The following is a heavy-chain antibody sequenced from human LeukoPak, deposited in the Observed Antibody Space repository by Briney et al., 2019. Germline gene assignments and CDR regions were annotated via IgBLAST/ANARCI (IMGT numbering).Heavy chain of an antibody. V-gene: IGHV4-59*01. CDR2: IYYSGST. Sequence: SETLSLTCTVSGGSISSYYWSWIRQPPGKGLEWIGYIYYSGSTNYNPSLKSRVTISVDTSKNQFSLKLSSVTAADTAVYYCASLVAANYFDYWGQGTLVTVSS. CDR3: ASLVAANYFDY. D-gene: IGHD2-15*01. J-gene: IGHJ4*02. CDR1: GGSISSYY.